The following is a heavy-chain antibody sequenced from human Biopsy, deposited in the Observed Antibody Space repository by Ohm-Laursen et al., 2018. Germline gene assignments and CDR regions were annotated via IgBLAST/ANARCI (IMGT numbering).Heavy chain of an antibody. CDR3: AGLTGDPSY. Sequence: SETLSLTCTVSGGSIKSYYRNWIRQSPGKGLEWIGFIYYTGHTNYNPSLKIRATISVDTSKNQFSLEVISATAADTAVYYCAGLTGDPSYWGQGILVTVSS. CDR1: GGSIKSYY. D-gene: IGHD7-27*01. J-gene: IGHJ4*02. V-gene: IGHV4-59*01. CDR2: IYYTGHT.